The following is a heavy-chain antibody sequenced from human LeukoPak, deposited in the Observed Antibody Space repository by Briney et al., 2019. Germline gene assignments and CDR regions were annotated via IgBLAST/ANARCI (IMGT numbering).Heavy chain of an antibody. CDR1: GASISSYY. Sequence: PSETLSLTCTVSGASISSYYWSWIRQPPGKGLEWIGDIYYSGSIKYNPSLKSRVTISVDTSKNQFSLKLSSVTAADMAVYYCARGKRRDYYDSSGYYYRGNRRDEYYYYYGMDVWGQGTTVTVSS. J-gene: IGHJ6*02. D-gene: IGHD3-22*01. CDR2: IYYSGSI. CDR3: ARGKRRDYYDSSGYYYRGNRRDEYYYYYGMDV. V-gene: IGHV4-59*12.